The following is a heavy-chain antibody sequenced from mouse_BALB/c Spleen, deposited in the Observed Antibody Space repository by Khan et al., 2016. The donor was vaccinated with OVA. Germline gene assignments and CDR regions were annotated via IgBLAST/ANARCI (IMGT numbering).Heavy chain of an antibody. CDR2: IWVGGST. V-gene: IGHV2-6-4*01. CDR1: GFSLSRYS. CDR3: ARNRDGGAYWYFDV. J-gene: IGHJ1*01. D-gene: IGHD3-3*01. Sequence: QVQLKESGPGLVAPSQSLSITCTVSGFSLSRYSVHWVRQPPGKGLEWLGMIWVGGSTDYNSALKSRLSISTVNSKSHVFLKMNSLQTDDTAMYYCARNRDGGAYWYFDVWGAGTTVTVSS.